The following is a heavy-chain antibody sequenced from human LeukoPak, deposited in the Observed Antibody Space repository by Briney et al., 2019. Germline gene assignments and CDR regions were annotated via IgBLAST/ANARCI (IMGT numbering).Heavy chain of an antibody. V-gene: IGHV1-69*01. D-gene: IGHD6-13*01. J-gene: IGHJ5*02. Sequence: SSVKLSCKASGGTFSSYAISWVRQAPGPGLEWMGGIIPIFGTANYAQKFQGRVTITADESTSTAYMELSSLRSEDTAVYYCARGDSSSWKRWFDPWGQGTLVTVSS. CDR1: GGTFSSYA. CDR2: IIPIFGTA. CDR3: ARGDSSSWKRWFDP.